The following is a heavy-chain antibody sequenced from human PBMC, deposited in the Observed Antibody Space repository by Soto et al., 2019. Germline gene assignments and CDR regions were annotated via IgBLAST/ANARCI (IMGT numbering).Heavy chain of an antibody. CDR3: ARRGPGPISLYSSYGYNWFDP. CDR2: IYYSGST. V-gene: IGHV4-39*01. D-gene: IGHD5-12*01. CDR1: GGSISSSSYY. J-gene: IGHJ5*02. Sequence: SETLSLTCTVSGGSISSSSYYWGWIRQPPGKGLEWIGSIYYSGSTYYNPSLKSRVTISVDTSKNQFSLKLSSVTAADTAVYYCARRGPGPISLYSSYGYNWFDPWGQGTLVTVSS.